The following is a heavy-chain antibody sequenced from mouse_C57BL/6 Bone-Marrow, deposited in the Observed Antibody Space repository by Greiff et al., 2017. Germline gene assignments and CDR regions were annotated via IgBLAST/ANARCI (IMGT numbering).Heavy chain of an antibody. Sequence: LKESGASVTLSCKASGYTFTDYDMHWVKQTPVHGLEWIGAIDPETGGTAYNQKFKGKAILTADKSSSTAYMELRSLTSEDSAVYYCTEGYDCETYAMDYWGQGTSVTVSS. CDR2: IDPETGGT. CDR1: GYTFTDYD. CDR3: TEGYDCETYAMDY. V-gene: IGHV1-15*01. J-gene: IGHJ4*01. D-gene: IGHD2-4*01.